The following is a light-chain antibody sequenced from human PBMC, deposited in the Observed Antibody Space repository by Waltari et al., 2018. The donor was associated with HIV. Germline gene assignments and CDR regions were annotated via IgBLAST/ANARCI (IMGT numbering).Light chain of an antibody. CDR1: QSVSTN. CDR3: QQYNNWPPNT. J-gene: IGKJ2*01. Sequence: VMTQSPATLSVSPGERATLSCRASQSVSTNLAWYQQKPGQAPRLLINGASTRATGLPARFSGSGSGTEFTLTISSLQSEDFAVYFCQQYNNWPPNTFGQGTKVEIK. CDR2: GAS. V-gene: IGKV3-15*01.